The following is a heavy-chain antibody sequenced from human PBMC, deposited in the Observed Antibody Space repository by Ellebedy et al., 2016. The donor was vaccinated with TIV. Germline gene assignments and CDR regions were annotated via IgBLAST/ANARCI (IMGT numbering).Heavy chain of an antibody. CDR3: GRGRGSTNWYFDV. V-gene: IGHV4-59*13. CDR1: GGSISSFY. J-gene: IGHJ2*01. D-gene: IGHD3-10*01. Sequence: MPSETLSLTCSVSGGSISSFYWTWIRQHPGKGLEWVGYIYNSESTNYNPSLKSRVTISVDTSKNQFSLRLSSVTAADTAVYYCGRGRGSTNWYFDVWGRGTLVTVSS. CDR2: IYNSEST.